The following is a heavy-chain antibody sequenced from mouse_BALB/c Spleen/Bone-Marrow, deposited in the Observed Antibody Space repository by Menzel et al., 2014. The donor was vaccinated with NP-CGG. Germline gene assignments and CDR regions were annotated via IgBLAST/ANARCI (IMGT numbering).Heavy chain of an antibody. Sequence: VQLKESGGGLVQPKGSLKLSCAASGFTFNTYAMNWVRQAPGKGLEWVARIRSKSNNYATYYADPVKDRFTISRDDSQSMLYLQMNNLKTEDTAMYYCVRPHYYGSSYRYAMDYWGQGTSVTVSS. D-gene: IGHD1-1*01. J-gene: IGHJ4*01. CDR2: IRSKSNNYAT. CDR3: VRPHYYGSSYRYAMDY. CDR1: GFTFNTYA. V-gene: IGHV10-1*02.